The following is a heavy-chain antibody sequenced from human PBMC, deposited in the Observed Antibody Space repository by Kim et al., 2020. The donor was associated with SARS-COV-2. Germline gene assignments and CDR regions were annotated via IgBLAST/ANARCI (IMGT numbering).Heavy chain of an antibody. Sequence: GGSLRLSCAAYGFTFSSYWMHWVRQAPGKGLVWVSRINSDGSSTSYADSVKGRFTISRDNAKNTLYLQMNSLRAEDTAVYYCARDGSSGLLVFLWGQGTLVTVSS. D-gene: IGHD3-10*01. CDR3: ARDGSSGLLVFL. CDR2: INSDGSST. V-gene: IGHV3-74*01. CDR1: GFTFSSYW. J-gene: IGHJ4*02.